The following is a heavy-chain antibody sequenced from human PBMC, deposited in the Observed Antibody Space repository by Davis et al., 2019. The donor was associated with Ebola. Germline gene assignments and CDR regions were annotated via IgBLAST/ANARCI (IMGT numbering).Heavy chain of an antibody. V-gene: IGHV1-69*13. CDR2: IIPIFGTA. J-gene: IGHJ3*02. CDR3: ARMGNYYDSSGFRRLAFDI. CDR1: GGTFSSYG. Sequence: SVKVSCKASGGTFSSYGISWVRQAPGQGLEWMGGIIPIFGTANYAQKFQGRVTITADESTSTAYMELSRLRSDDTAVYYCARMGNYYDSSGFRRLAFDIWGQGTMVTVSS. D-gene: IGHD3-22*01.